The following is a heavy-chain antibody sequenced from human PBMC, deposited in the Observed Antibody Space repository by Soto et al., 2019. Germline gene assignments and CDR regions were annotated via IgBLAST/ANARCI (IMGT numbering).Heavy chain of an antibody. D-gene: IGHD2-2*01. Sequence: GGSLRLSCAASGFTFSSYAMHWVRQAPGKGLEWVAVISYDGSNKYYADSVKGRFTISRDNSKNTLYLQMNSLRAEDTAVYYCARVQLGYCSSTSCPIDYWGQGTLVTVSS. V-gene: IGHV3-30-3*01. CDR1: GFTFSSYA. CDR2: ISYDGSNK. J-gene: IGHJ4*02. CDR3: ARVQLGYCSSTSCPIDY.